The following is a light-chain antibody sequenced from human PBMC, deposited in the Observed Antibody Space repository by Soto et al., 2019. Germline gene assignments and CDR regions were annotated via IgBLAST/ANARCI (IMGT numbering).Light chain of an antibody. Sequence: QSVLTQPPSASGTPGQRVTISCSGSYSNIGSNSVFWYQQLPGTTPTLLIYSNNRRPSGVPDRFSASKSGTSASLAISGLRSEDEADYYCAAWDDSPSGLVFGGGTKVTVL. CDR1: YSNIGSNS. CDR3: AAWDDSPSGLV. J-gene: IGLJ2*01. V-gene: IGLV1-47*02. CDR2: SNN.